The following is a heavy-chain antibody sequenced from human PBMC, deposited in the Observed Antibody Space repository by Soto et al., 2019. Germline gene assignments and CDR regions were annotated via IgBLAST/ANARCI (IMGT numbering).Heavy chain of an antibody. CDR1: GFTFSNYA. J-gene: IGHJ4*02. CDR3: SKGTDSSGYLSTIIDY. V-gene: IGHV3-30*04. CDR2: ISYDGSNK. Sequence: PGGSLRLSCSASGFTFSNYAMHWVRQAPGKGLEWVAVISYDGSNKYYADSVKGRFTISRDNSKNTLYLQMNSLRAEDTAVYYCSKGTDSSGYLSTIIDYCGQGTLVIVSS. D-gene: IGHD3-22*01.